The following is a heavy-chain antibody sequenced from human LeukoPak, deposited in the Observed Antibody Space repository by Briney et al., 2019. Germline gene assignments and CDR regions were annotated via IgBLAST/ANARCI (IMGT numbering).Heavy chain of an antibody. Sequence: PGGSLRLSCAASGFTFSSYWMHWVRQAPGKGLVWVSRINSDGSSTSYADSVKGRFTISRDSAKNTLFLQMYSLRADDTALYYCAREVYDSKFSLDNWGQGTLVTVSS. CDR2: INSDGSST. CDR1: GFTFSSYW. CDR3: AREVYDSKFSLDN. J-gene: IGHJ4*02. V-gene: IGHV3-74*01. D-gene: IGHD3-22*01.